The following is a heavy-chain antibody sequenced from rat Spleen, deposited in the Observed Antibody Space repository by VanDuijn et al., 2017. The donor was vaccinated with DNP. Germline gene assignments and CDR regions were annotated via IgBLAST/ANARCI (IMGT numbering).Heavy chain of an antibody. D-gene: IGHD5-1*01. CDR1: GFTFSDYY. CDR3: ARHKDWESALFDY. V-gene: IGHV5-25*01. CDR2: ISTGGAST. J-gene: IGHJ2*01. Sequence: EVKLVESGGGVVQPGRSMTLSCAASGFTFSDYYLAWVRQGPTRGLEWVASISTGGASTYYRDSVKGRFTVSRDNAKSSLYLQMDSLRSEDTATYYCARHKDWESALFDYWGQGVMVTVSS.